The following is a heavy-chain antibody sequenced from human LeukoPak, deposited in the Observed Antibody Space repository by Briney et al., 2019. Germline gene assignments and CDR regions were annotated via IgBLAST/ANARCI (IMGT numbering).Heavy chain of an antibody. D-gene: IGHD5-18*01. CDR3: ARAREYSYGYDY. CDR2: IYYSGST. V-gene: IGHV4-30-4*01. Sequence: ASETLSLTCTVSGGSISSGDYYWSWIRQPPGKGLEWIGYIYYSGSTYYNPSLKSRVTISVDTSKNQLSLKLSSVAAADTAVYYCARAREYSYGYDYWGQGTLVTVSS. CDR1: GGSISSGDYY. J-gene: IGHJ4*02.